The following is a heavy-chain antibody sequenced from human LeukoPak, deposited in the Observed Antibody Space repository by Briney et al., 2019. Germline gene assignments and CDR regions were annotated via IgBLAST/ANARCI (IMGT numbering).Heavy chain of an antibody. V-gene: IGHV3-49*05. CDR3: TRGGRDYDYVWGSYRYTPFDY. CDR1: GFTFGDYA. J-gene: IGHJ4*02. CDR2: IRSKAYGWTT. D-gene: IGHD3-16*02. Sequence: KTGGSLRLSCTASGFTFGDYAMSWFRQAPGKGLEWVGFIRSKAYGWTTEYAASVKGRFTISRDDSKSIAYLQMNSLKTEDTAVYYCTRGGRDYDYVWGSYRYTPFDYWGQGTLVTVSS.